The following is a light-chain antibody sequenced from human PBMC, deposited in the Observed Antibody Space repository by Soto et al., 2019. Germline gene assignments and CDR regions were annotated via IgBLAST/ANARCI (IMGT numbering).Light chain of an antibody. CDR2: GAS. J-gene: IGKJ5*01. V-gene: IGKV3-15*01. CDR3: QQYGSSIT. Sequence: EIVMTQSPATLSVSPGEGATLSCRASQSISSNLVWYQQKPGQAPRLLIYGASTRATGIPARFSGSGSGTEFTFTIRSMQSEDFAVYYCQQYGSSITFGQGTRLEIK. CDR1: QSISSN.